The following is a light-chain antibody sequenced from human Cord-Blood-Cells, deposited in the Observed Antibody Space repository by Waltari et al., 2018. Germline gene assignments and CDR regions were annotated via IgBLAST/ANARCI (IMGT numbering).Light chain of an antibody. J-gene: IGLJ2*01. CDR1: SSNVGGYNY. CDR2: EVS. V-gene: IGLV2-8*01. CDR3: SSYAGSNNVV. Sequence: QSALTQPPSASGSPAQSVTISCTATSSNVGGYNYVSWYQQHPGKPPKLMSYEVSKRPSGVPDRFSGSKSGNTAALTVSGRQSEDEADYYCSSYAGSNNVVFGGVTKLTVL.